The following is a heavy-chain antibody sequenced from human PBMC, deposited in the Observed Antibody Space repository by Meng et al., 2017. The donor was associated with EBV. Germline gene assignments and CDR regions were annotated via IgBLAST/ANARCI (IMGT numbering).Heavy chain of an antibody. Sequence: VLLVGSVGGLIRPGGLLRLSCAASGFTVSSNYMSWVRQAPGKGLEWVSVIYSGGSKYYADSVKGRFTISRDNSKNTLYLQMNSLRAEDTVVYYCARDSGGFDYWGQGTLVTVSS. J-gene: IGHJ4*02. CDR3: ARDSGGFDY. V-gene: IGHV3-53*01. D-gene: IGHD6-19*01. CDR1: GFTVSSNY. CDR2: IYSGGSK.